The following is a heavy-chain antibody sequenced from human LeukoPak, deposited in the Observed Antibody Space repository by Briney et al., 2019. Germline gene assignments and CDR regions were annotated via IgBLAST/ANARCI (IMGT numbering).Heavy chain of an antibody. CDR2: ISYDGSNK. J-gene: IGHJ6*02. D-gene: IGHD3-10*01. V-gene: IGHV3-30-3*01. Sequence: PGRSLRLSCAASGFTFSSYAMHWVRQAPGKGLEWVAVISYDGSNKYYADSVKGRFTIPRDNSKNTLYLQMNSLRAEDTAVYYCARDGGPGSGGSGSLNPYRYYYYYYGMDVWGQGTTVTVSS. CDR1: GFTFSSYA. CDR3: ARDGGPGSGGSGSLNPYRYYYYYYGMDV.